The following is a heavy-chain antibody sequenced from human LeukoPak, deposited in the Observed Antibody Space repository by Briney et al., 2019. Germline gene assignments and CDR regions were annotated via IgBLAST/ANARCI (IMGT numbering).Heavy chain of an antibody. CDR1: GGTFSSYA. D-gene: IGHD5-12*01. CDR2: IIPIFGTA. Sequence: GASVKVSCKASGGTFSSYAISWVRQAPGQGLEWMGGIIPIFGTANYAQKFQGRVTITTDESTSTAYMELSSLRSEDTAVYYCARMVTVATISFEYYFDYWGQGTLVTVSS. V-gene: IGHV1-69*05. J-gene: IGHJ4*02. CDR3: ARMVTVATISFEYYFDY.